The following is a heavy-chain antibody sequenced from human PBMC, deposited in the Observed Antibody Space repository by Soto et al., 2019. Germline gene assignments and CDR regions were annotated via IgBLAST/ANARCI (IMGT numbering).Heavy chain of an antibody. CDR3: ARSYCGDDCALDH. CDR1: GFIFSSYV. J-gene: IGHJ4*02. V-gene: IGHV3-30-3*01. CDR2: ISYDGTNK. Sequence: LRXSCAASGFIFSSYVIHWVRQAPGKGLEWVAVISYDGTNKHYADSVTGRFTISRDNSKSTLYVQMNGLRAEDTAVYYCARSYCGDDCALDHWGQGTLVTVSS. D-gene: IGHD2-21*02.